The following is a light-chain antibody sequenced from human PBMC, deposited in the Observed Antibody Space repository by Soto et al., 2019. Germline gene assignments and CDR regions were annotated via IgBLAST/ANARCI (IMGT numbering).Light chain of an antibody. CDR2: SKN. V-gene: IGLV1-47*02. CDR3: AAWDDSLSGLV. J-gene: IGLJ1*01. CDR1: SSNIGSNY. Sequence: QSVLTQPPSASGTPGQRVTISCSGSSSNIGSNYVYWYQQVPGTAPKLLIYSKNQRPSGVPGRFSGSKSGTSASLAISGLRSEDEADYYCAAWDDSLSGLVFGTGTKLTVL.